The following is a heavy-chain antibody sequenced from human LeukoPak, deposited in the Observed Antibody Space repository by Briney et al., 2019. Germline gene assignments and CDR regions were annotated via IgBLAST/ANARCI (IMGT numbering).Heavy chain of an antibody. D-gene: IGHD4-17*01. CDR2: IYHSGST. CDR3: AREPPLRPANWFDP. CDR1: GYSISSGYY. J-gene: IGHJ5*02. Sequence: SETLSLTCTVSGYSISSGYYWGWIRQPPGKGLEWIGSIYHSGSTYYNPSLKSRVTISVDTSKYQFSLKLSSVTAADTAVYYCAREPPLRPANWFDPWGQGTLVTVSS. V-gene: IGHV4-38-2*02.